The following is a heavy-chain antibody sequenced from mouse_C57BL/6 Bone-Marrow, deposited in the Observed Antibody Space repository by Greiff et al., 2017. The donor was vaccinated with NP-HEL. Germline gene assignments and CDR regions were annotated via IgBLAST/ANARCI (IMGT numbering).Heavy chain of an antibody. CDR1: GFTFSSYA. D-gene: IGHD2-12*01. Sequence: EVQLVESGGGLVKPGGSLKLSCAASGFTFSSYAMSWVRQTPEKRLEWVATISDGGSYTYYPDNVKGRFTISRDNAKNNLYLHLSPLKSEDTSMSSSSCVFSSFFASWRQAPLLPVSA. CDR2: ISDGGSYT. J-gene: IGHJ3*01. CDR3: SCVFSSFFAS. V-gene: IGHV5-4*01.